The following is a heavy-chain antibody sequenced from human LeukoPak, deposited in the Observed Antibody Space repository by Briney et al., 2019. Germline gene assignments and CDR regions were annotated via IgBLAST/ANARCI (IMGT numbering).Heavy chain of an antibody. CDR1: GGTFSRSA. J-gene: IGHJ4*02. D-gene: IGHD3-22*01. CDR2: IIPMFRTA. V-gene: IGHV1-69*13. CDR3: ARDASIHDSSSYYFLW. Sequence: ASVKVSCKASGGTFSRSAVNWVRQAPGQGLEWMGGIIPMFRTANYAQKFRGRVTITADESTSTAHMELNSLRSEDTAVYYCARDASIHDSSSYYFLWWGQGTLVTVSS.